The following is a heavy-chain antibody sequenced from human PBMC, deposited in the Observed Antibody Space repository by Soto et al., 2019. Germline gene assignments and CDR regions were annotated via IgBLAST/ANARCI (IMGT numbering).Heavy chain of an antibody. J-gene: IGHJ4*02. D-gene: IGHD3-3*01. CDR2: ISGYNGNT. Sequence: QVQLVQSGTEVKKPGASVKVSCKASGYTFTTYGINWVRQAPGQGLEWMGWISGYNGNTKYAQKLQGRVTMTTDTSTSTAFMELGSLRSDDTAVYYCARESVEKSSDYWGQGTLVTVSS. V-gene: IGHV1-18*01. CDR3: ARESVEKSSDY. CDR1: GYTFTTYG.